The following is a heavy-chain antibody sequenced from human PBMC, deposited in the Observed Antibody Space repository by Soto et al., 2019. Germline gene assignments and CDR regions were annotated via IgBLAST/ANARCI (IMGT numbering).Heavy chain of an antibody. J-gene: IGHJ3*02. CDR1: GFTFDDYA. Sequence: EVQLVESGGGLVQPGRSLRLSCAASGFTFDDYAMHWVRQAPGKGLEWVSGISWNSGSIGYADSVKGRFTISRDNDKNSLYLQMNSLRAEDTALYYCAKGLGYCSGGSCFDAFDIWGQGTMVTVSS. CDR3: AKGLGYCSGGSCFDAFDI. V-gene: IGHV3-9*01. D-gene: IGHD2-15*01. CDR2: ISWNSGSI.